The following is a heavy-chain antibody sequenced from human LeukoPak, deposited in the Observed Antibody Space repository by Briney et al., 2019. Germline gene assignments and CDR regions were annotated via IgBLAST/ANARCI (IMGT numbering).Heavy chain of an antibody. J-gene: IGHJ4*02. CDR2: ISGSADNT. D-gene: IGHD1-26*01. CDR1: GFTFNNYG. Sequence: GGSLRLSCAASGFTFNNYGMSWVRQAPGKGLEWVSAISGSADNTYYVDSVKGRFTIPRDNSRNTLYLQMNSLRAEDTAIYYCAKERESYFEFDLWGQGTLVTVSS. V-gene: IGHV3-23*01. CDR3: AKERESYFEFDL.